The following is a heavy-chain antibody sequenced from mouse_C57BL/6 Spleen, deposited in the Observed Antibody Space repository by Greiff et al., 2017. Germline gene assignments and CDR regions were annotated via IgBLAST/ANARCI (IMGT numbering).Heavy chain of an antibody. CDR1: GYTFTSYW. CDR2: IHPNSGST. D-gene: IGHD2-1*01. Sequence: QVQLQQPGAELVKPGASVKLSCKASGYTFTSYWMHWVKQRPGQGLEWIGMIHPNSGSTNYNEKFKSKATLTVDKSSSTAYMQLSSLTSEDSAVYYCARDVEGYAKRWFAYWGQGTLVTVSA. CDR3: ARDVEGYAKRWFAY. J-gene: IGHJ3*01. V-gene: IGHV1-64*01.